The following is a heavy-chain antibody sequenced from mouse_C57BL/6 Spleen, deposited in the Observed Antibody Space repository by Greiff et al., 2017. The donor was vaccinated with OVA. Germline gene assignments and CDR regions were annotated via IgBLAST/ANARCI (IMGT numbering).Heavy chain of an antibody. V-gene: IGHV5-17*01. CDR2: ISSGSSTI. Sequence: EVMLVESGGGLVKPGGSLKLSCAASGFTFSDYGMHWVRQAPEKGLEWVAYISSGSSTIYYADTVKGRFTISRDNAKNTLFLQMTSLRSEDTAMYYCAREGLRREFAYWGQGTLVTVSA. CDR3: AREGLRREFAY. D-gene: IGHD2-4*01. J-gene: IGHJ3*01. CDR1: GFTFSDYG.